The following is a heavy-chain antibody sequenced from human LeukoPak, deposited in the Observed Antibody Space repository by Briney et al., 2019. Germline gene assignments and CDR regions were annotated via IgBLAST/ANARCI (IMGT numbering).Heavy chain of an antibody. CDR3: ARVSGYCSGGSCYCDY. CDR1: GFTFSSYG. Sequence: GGSLRLSCAASGFTFSSYGMHWVRQAPGKGLEWVAFIRYDGSNKYYADSVKGRFTISRGNAKNSLYLQMNSLRAEDTAVYYCARVSGYCSGGSCYCDYWGQGTLVTVSS. V-gene: IGHV3-30*02. D-gene: IGHD2-15*01. J-gene: IGHJ4*02. CDR2: IRYDGSNK.